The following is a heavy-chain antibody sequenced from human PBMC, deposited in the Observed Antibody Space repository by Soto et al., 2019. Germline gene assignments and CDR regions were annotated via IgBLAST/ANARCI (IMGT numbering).Heavy chain of an antibody. Sequence: QVQLVESGGGVVQPGRSLRLSCAASGFTLSNYGMQWVRQAPGKGLEWVAVIWSGGSNKYYADSVKGRFTISRDNSKNTLYLQMNSLRAEDTAVYYCARALQYQNWLDPWGQGTLVTVSS. J-gene: IGHJ5*02. V-gene: IGHV3-33*01. D-gene: IGHD4-4*01. CDR3: ARALQYQNWLDP. CDR1: GFTLSNYG. CDR2: IWSGGSNK.